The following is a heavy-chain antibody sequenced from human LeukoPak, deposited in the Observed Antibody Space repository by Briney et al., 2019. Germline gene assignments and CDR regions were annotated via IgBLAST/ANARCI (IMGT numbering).Heavy chain of an antibody. V-gene: IGHV4-59*01. CDR1: GGSFSGYY. D-gene: IGHD3-10*01. CDR3: ASGEIVYGSGSYQPYFDY. CDR2: IYYSGST. J-gene: IGHJ4*02. Sequence: SETLSLTCAVYGGSFSGYYWSWIRQPPGKGLEWIGYIYYSGSTNYNPSLKSRVTISVDTSKNQFSLKLSSVTAADTAVYYCASGEIVYGSGSYQPYFDYWGQGTLVTVSS.